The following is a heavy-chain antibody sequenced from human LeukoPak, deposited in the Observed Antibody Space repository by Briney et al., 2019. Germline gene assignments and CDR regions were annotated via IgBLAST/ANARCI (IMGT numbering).Heavy chain of an antibody. D-gene: IGHD3-10*01. CDR2: ISSSGSTI. CDR3: TKGGFGEFPDY. CDR1: GFTFSSYE. V-gene: IGHV3-48*03. J-gene: IGHJ4*02. Sequence: PGGSLRLSCAASGFTFSSYEMNWVRQAPGKGLEWVSYISSSGSTIYYADSVKGRFTISRDNAKNSLYLQMNSLRAEDTAVYYCTKGGFGEFPDYWGQGTLVTVSS.